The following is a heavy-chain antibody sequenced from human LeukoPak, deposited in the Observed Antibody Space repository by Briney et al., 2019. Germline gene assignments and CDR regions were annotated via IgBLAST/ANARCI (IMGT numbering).Heavy chain of an antibody. CDR1: GFTFSSYG. J-gene: IGHJ6*03. CDR2: IWYDGSNK. CDR3: AKEQRQPGALYYYYYMDV. V-gene: IGHV3-33*06. D-gene: IGHD1-26*01. Sequence: PGGSLRLSCAASGFTFSSYGMHWVRQAPGKGLEWVAVIWYDGSNKYYADSAKGRFTISRDNSKNTLYLQMNSLRAEDTAVYYCAKEQRQPGALYYYYYMDVWGKGTTVTVSS.